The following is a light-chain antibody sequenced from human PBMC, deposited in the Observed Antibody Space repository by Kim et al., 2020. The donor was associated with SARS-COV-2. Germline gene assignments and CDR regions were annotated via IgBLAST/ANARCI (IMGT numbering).Light chain of an antibody. CDR2: LEGSGHY. V-gene: IGLV4-60*03. J-gene: IGLJ3*02. CDR3: ETWDSNSRV. CDR1: SGHSTYI. Sequence: QAVVTQSSSASASLGSSVKLTCTLSSGHSTYIIAWHQQQPGKAPRYLMKLEGSGHYNKGSGVPDRFSGSSSGADRYLTISNLQSEDEADYYCETWDSNSRVFGGGTKVTVL.